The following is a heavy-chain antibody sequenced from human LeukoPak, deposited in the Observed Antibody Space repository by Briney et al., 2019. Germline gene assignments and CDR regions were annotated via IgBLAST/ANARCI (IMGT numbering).Heavy chain of an antibody. CDR1: GFTFSSYA. CDR2: INHSGST. V-gene: IGHV4-34*01. CDR3: ARGRLRSPRKIIAARPYYFDY. Sequence: GSLRLSCAASGFTFSSYAMSWIRQPPGKGLEWIGEINHSGSTNYNPSLKSRVTISVDTSKNQFSLKLSSVTAADTAVYYCARGRLRSPRKIIAARPYYFDYWGQGTLVTVSS. J-gene: IGHJ4*02. D-gene: IGHD6-6*01.